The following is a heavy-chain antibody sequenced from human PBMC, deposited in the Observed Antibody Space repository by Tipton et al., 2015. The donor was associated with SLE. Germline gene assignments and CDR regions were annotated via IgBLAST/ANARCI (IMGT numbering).Heavy chain of an antibody. J-gene: IGHJ6*03. CDR1: GGSISSYY. Sequence: TLSLTCTVSGGSISSYYWGWIRQPPGKGLEWIGSIYHSGSTYYNPSLKSRVTISVDTSKNQFSLKLSSVTAADTAVYYCARGVYYDFWSGSYYYYYMDVWGKGTTVTVSS. CDR3: ARGVYYDFWSGSYYYYYMDV. V-gene: IGHV4-38-2*02. D-gene: IGHD3-3*01. CDR2: IYHSGST.